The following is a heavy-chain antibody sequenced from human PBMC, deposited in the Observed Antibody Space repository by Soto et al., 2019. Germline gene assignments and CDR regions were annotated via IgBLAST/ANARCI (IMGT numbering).Heavy chain of an antibody. J-gene: IGHJ4*02. V-gene: IGHV4-31*03. CDR1: GGSISSGGYY. CDR2: IYYSGRT. Sequence: SETLSLTCTVSGGSISSGGYYWSWIRQHPGKGLEWIAYIYYSGRTYYNPSLKSRVIISVDTSKNQFSLKLSSVTAADTAVYYCARGPPDGDPGDYWGQGTLVTVSS. CDR3: ARGPPDGDPGDY.